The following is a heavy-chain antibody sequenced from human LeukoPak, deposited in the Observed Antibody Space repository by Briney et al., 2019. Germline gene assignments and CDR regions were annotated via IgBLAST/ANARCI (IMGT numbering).Heavy chain of an antibody. D-gene: IGHD4-17*01. Sequence: VAPVKVSCKASGYTFTSYDINWVRQATGQGLEWMGWVNPNSGNTGYAQKFQGRVTMTRNTSISTAYMELSSLRSEDTAVYYCARGRYGDVYYYGMDVWGQGTTVTVSS. CDR1: GYTFTSYD. J-gene: IGHJ6*02. CDR3: ARGRYGDVYYYGMDV. V-gene: IGHV1-8*01. CDR2: VNPNSGNT.